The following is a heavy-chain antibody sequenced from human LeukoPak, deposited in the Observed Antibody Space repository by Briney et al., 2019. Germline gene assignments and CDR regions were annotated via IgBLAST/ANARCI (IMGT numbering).Heavy chain of an antibody. J-gene: IGHJ4*02. CDR2: IYSGGST. CDR1: GFTVSSNY. CDR3: ARGPHYFDS. V-gene: IGHV3-53*01. Sequence: GGSLRLSCAASGFTVSSNYMTWVRQAPGKGLEWVSVIYSGGSTYYADSVKGRFTNSRDNSKNTLYLQMDSLRVEDTAVYYCARGPHYFDSWGQGTRATVSS.